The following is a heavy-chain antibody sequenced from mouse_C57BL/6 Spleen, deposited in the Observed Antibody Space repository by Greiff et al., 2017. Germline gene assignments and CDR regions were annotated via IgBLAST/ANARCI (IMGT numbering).Heavy chain of an antibody. CDR1: GYSFTGYY. CDR3: ARNWERYYFDY. D-gene: IGHD4-1*01. Sequence: QLQQSGPELVKPGASVTISCKASGYSFTGYYMYWVKQSPEKSLEWIGEINPSTGGTTSNQKFKAKATLTVDKSSSTAYMQLKSMTSEDSAVYYCARNWERYYFDYWGQGTTLTVSA. V-gene: IGHV1-42*01. J-gene: IGHJ2*01. CDR2: INPSTGGT.